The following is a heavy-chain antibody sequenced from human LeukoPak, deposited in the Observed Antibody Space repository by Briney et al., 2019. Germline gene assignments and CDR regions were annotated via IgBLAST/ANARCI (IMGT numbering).Heavy chain of an antibody. CDR3: ARVRSHPRSEGWYSSSRTFDY. D-gene: IGHD6-13*01. V-gene: IGHV4-59*01. Sequence: SETLSLTCTVSGGSISSYYWSWIRQPPGKGLEWIGYIYYSGSTNYNPSLKSRVTISVDTSKNQFSLKLSSVTAADTAVYYCARVRSHPRSEGWYSSSRTFDYWAREPWSPSPQ. J-gene: IGHJ4*02. CDR1: GGSISSYY. CDR2: IYYSGST.